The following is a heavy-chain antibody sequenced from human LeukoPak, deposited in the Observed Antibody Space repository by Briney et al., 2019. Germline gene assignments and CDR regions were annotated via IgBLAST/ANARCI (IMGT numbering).Heavy chain of an antibody. J-gene: IGHJ4*02. CDR1: GFSFNNYA. CDR2: VSPAYGRT. CDR3: AKDRWELLGSRLDY. D-gene: IGHD1-26*01. V-gene: IGHV3-23*01. Sequence: GGSLRLSCSASGFSFNNYAMSWIRQAPGKGLTWVSLVSPAYGRTYYADSVKGRFTISRDNSNNMLSLYMSSLRADDTAIYYCAKDRWELLGSRLDYWGQGTLVTVSS.